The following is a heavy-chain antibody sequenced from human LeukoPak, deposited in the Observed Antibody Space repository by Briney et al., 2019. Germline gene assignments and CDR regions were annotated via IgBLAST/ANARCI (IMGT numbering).Heavy chain of an antibody. CDR2: IYHSGST. CDR3: ARWRVRGVTGWFDP. Sequence: PSETLSLTCTVSGYSISSGYYWGWIRQPPGKGLEWIGSIYHSGSTYYNPSLKSRVTISVDTSKNQFSLKLSSVTAADTAVYYCARWRVRGVTGWFDPWGQGTLVTVSS. J-gene: IGHJ5*02. D-gene: IGHD3-10*01. CDR1: GYSISSGYY. V-gene: IGHV4-38-2*02.